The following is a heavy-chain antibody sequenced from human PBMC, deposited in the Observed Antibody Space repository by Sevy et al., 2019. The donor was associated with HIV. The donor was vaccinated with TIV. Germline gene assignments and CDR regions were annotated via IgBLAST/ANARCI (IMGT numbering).Heavy chain of an antibody. CDR2: ISGSGTRT. Sequence: GGSLRLSCAVSGFSFDSYGMTWVRQAPGKGLEWVSGISGSGTRTYYADSVKGRFIISRDNSKNTLYLQMNSLRSEDTAIYDWAEGGGGHYDPDEIGYYFYYYNMDVWGKGTTVTVSS. V-gene: IGHV3-23*01. CDR1: GFSFDSYG. D-gene: IGHD3-22*01. CDR3: AEGGGGHYDPDEIGYYFYYYNMDV. J-gene: IGHJ6*03.